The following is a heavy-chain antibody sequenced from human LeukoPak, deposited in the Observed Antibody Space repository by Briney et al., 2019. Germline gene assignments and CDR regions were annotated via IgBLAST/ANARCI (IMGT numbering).Heavy chain of an antibody. CDR2: ITSSSSYV. Sequence: GGSLRLSCAASGFTFSSYTMNWVRQAPGKGLEWVSSITSSSSYVYYADSVKGRFTISRDNAKNSLYLQMNSLRAEDTAVYYCARHVVGVGFDYWGQGTLVTVSS. V-gene: IGHV3-21*01. J-gene: IGHJ4*02. CDR1: GFTFSSYT. D-gene: IGHD3-22*01. CDR3: ARHVVGVGFDY.